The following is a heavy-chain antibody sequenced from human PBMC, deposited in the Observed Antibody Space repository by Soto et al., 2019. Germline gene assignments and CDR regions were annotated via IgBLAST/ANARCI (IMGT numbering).Heavy chain of an antibody. CDR2: VSVYNDDT. Sequence: ASVKVSCKASGYTFSSFGINWVRQAPGQGLEWVGWVSVYNDDTKYAQNFQGRVSLTTDTSTSTTYMEVGRLRSDDTAVYYCARTCRSGGSCYREYWGEGTLVTVSS. V-gene: IGHV1-18*01. CDR1: GYTFSSFG. D-gene: IGHD2-15*01. J-gene: IGHJ4*02. CDR3: ARTCRSGGSCYREY.